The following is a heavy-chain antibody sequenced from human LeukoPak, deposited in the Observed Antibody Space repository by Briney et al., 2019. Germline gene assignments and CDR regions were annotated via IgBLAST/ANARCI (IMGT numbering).Heavy chain of an antibody. Sequence: GGSQTLFRAPCVPTVNIHAMRCARQAPGRWLECLSGISGSGDSTYYADSVKGRFTISRDNTKNTLYLQMNGLGGQDTGVYYCARGRYCSRTRCFIDYWGQGTLVTVSS. V-gene: IGHV3-23*01. D-gene: IGHD2-2*01. CDR2: ISGSGDST. CDR1: VPTVNIHA. CDR3: ARGRYCSRTRCFIDY. J-gene: IGHJ4*02.